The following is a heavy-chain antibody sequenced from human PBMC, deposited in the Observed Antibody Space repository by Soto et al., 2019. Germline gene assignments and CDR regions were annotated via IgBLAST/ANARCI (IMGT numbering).Heavy chain of an antibody. CDR3: ARGARGGDFGLDY. D-gene: IGHD2-21*02. CDR1: GGSISSYY. J-gene: IGHJ4*02. V-gene: IGHV4-59*01. Sequence: SETLSLTCTVSGGSISSYYWSWIRQPPGKGLEWIGYIYYSGSTNYNPSLKSRVTISVDTSKNQFSLKLSSVTAADTAVYYCARGARGGDFGLDYWGQGTLVTVS. CDR2: IYYSGST.